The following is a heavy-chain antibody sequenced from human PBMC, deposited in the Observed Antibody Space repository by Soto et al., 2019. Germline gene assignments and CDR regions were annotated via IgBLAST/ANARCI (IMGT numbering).Heavy chain of an antibody. CDR1: GFTLRSHR. J-gene: IGHJ5*02. V-gene: IGHV3-74*01. CDR2: IDTDGVGT. Sequence: EVQLVESGGGLVQPGGSLRVSCAASGFTLRSHRIHWVRQAPGQGLEWVSRIDTDGVGTSYADSVKGRFTISTDNAKNTVYLQMNGLRAEDTAVYYCATVFDLWGQGTLVTVSS. CDR3: ATVFDL.